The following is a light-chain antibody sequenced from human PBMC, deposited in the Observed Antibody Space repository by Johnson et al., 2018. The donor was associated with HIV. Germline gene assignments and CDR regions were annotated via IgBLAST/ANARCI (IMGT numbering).Light chain of an antibody. J-gene: IGLJ1*01. CDR3: LSADSSATPPYV. CDR1: ALPKKY. V-gene: IGLV3-16*01. Sequence: VLTQPPSVSVSLGQMARITCSGEALPKKYAYWYQQKPGQFPVLVIYKDSERPSGIPERFSGSSSGTIVTLTISGVQAEDEADYYCLSADSSATPPYVFGTGTKVTVL. CDR2: KDS.